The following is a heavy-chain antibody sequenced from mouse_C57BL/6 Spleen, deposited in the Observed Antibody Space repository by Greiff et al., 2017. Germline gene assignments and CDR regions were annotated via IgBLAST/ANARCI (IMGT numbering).Heavy chain of an antibody. CDR2: INYDGSST. Sequence: EVKLMESEGGLVQPGSSMKLSCTASGFTFSDYYMAWVRQVPEKGLEWVANINYDGSSTYYLDSLKSRFIISRDNAKNILYLQMSSLKSEDTATYYCARVGYGSSYGFAYWGQGTLVTVSA. CDR1: GFTFSDYY. CDR3: ARVGYGSSYGFAY. J-gene: IGHJ3*01. V-gene: IGHV5-16*01. D-gene: IGHD1-1*01.